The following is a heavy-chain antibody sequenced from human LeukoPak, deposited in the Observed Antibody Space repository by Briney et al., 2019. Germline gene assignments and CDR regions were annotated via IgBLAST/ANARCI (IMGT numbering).Heavy chain of an antibody. J-gene: IGHJ4*02. Sequence: SETLSLTCTVSGDSVSSAVYYWSWIRQPPGKGLEWIGYIYYSGSTNYNPSLKSRVTISVDTSKSQFSLKLSSVTAADTAVYYCVAPHTNSGFVDYWGQGTLVTVSS. CDR3: VAPHTNSGFVDY. D-gene: IGHD4-23*01. CDR1: GDSVSSAVYY. CDR2: IYYSGST. V-gene: IGHV4-61*08.